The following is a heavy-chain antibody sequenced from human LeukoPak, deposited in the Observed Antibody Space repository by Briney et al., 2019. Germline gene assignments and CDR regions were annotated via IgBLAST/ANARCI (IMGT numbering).Heavy chain of an antibody. CDR3: AKPGGPSPFRYDSSGYYDY. J-gene: IGHJ4*02. CDR2: ISSSSSYI. Sequence: GGSLGLPCAASGFTFSSYSMNWVRQAPGKGLEWVSSISSSSSYIYYADSVKGRFTISRDNAKNSLYLQMNSLRAEDTAVYYCAKPGGPSPFRYDSSGYYDYWGQGTLVTVSS. D-gene: IGHD3-22*01. CDR1: GFTFSSYS. V-gene: IGHV3-21*01.